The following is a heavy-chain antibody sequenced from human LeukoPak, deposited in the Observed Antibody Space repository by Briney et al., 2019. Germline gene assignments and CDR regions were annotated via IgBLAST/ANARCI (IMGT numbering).Heavy chain of an antibody. J-gene: IGHJ4*02. D-gene: IGHD2-21*02. Sequence: GESLKISCKGSGYSFTSYWIGWVRQMPGKGLEWMGIIYPGDSDTRYSPSFQGQVTISADKSISTAYLQWSSLKASDTAMYYCARGWLAETTVVTPYNYWGQGTLVTVSS. CDR3: ARGWLAETTVVTPYNY. CDR2: IYPGDSDT. CDR1: GYSFTSYW. V-gene: IGHV5-51*01.